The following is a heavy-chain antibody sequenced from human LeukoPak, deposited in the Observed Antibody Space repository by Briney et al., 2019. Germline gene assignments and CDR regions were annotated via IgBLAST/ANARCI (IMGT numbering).Heavy chain of an antibody. CDR1: GYTFTSYY. J-gene: IGHJ4*02. CDR2: INPDSGGT. D-gene: IGHD3-10*01. CDR3: ARDLGDTYGSVGDFDY. V-gene: IGHV1-2*02. Sequence: GASVKVSCKASGYTFTSYYMHWVRQAPGQGLEWMGWINPDSGGTIYAQNFQGRVTMTRDTSINTAYMELSSLRSDDTAVYYCARDLGDTYGSVGDFDYWGQGTLVTVSS.